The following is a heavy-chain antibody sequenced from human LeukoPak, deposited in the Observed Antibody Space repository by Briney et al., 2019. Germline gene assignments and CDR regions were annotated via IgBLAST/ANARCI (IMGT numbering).Heavy chain of an antibody. CDR3: ARDPDAY. CDR2: IYYSGST. J-gene: IGHJ4*02. Sequence: PSETLSLTCTVSGGSISSYYWSWIRQPPGKGLEWIGYIYYSGSTNYNPSLKSRVTISVDTSKNQFSLKLSSVTAADTAVYYCARDPDAYWGQGTLVTVSS. V-gene: IGHV4-59*12. CDR1: GGSISSYY.